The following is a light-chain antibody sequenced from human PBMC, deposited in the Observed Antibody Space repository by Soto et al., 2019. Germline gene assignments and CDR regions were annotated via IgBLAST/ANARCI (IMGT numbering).Light chain of an antibody. V-gene: IGKV3-20*01. CDR2: DAS. CDR1: QSVSTY. Sequence: EIVLTQSPGTVSFSPGETATLSCRTSQSVSTYVAWYRQKPGQAPRLLIYDASTRASGIPDRFSGRGSGTDFTLIISRLEPEDFAVYYCQQHGSSPEITFGGGTKVEIE. CDR3: QQHGSSPEIT. J-gene: IGKJ4*01.